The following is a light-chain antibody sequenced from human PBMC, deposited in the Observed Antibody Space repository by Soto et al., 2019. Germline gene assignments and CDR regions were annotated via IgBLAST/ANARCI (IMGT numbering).Light chain of an antibody. CDR1: KDIGVR. CDR2: SAS. V-gene: IGKV1D-16*01. Sequence: DIPMTHSPSFVSASIGHRVTITCRASKDIGVRVAWFQQKPGKAPKHLIQSASSLQSEVPSRFRGRGSGTEFTLTISSLQPDDFVTYYCQHYNSYSETFGQGTKVDI. J-gene: IGKJ1*01. CDR3: QHYNSYSET.